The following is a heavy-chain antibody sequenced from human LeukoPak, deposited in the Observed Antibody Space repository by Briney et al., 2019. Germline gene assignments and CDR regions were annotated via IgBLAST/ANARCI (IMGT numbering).Heavy chain of an antibody. Sequence: GRSQTLFCAASGFTFSSYGMHWVRQAPGKGLEWVAVIWYDGNNKYYADSVKGCFTISRDNSKNTLYLQMNSLRAEDTAVYYCARSTSSEYDIYHFDYWGESPLLTVSS. CDR2: IWYDGNNK. V-gene: IGHV3-33*01. D-gene: IGHD3-9*01. J-gene: IGHJ4*02. CDR1: GFTFSSYG. CDR3: ARSTSSEYDIYHFDY.